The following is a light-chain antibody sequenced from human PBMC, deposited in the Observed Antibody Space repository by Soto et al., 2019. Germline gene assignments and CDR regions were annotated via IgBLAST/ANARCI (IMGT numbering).Light chain of an antibody. CDR1: QRVSSSW. J-gene: IGKJ5*01. Sequence: EIMATQSPGALAWTPRERAHISCMASQRVSSSWLAWYQQKPGRAPRLLIYGASSRATGIPDRVSGSGSGTDFTLTISSLQPEDFATYYCHQSYSTTITFGHGTRLEI. CDR2: GAS. V-gene: IGKV3-20*01. CDR3: HQSYSTTIT.